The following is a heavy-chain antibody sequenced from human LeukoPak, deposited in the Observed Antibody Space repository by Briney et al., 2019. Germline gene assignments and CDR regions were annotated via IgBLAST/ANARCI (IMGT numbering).Heavy chain of an antibody. D-gene: IGHD6-13*01. J-gene: IGHJ4*02. V-gene: IGHV3-30*18. CDR3: AKDPIIRGAAARPDY. Sequence: PGRSLRLSCAASGFTFSSYGMHWVRQAPGKGLEWVAVISYDGSNKYYADSVEGRFTISRDNSKNTLYLQMNSLRAEDTAVYYCAKDPIIRGAAARPDYWGQGTLVTVSS. CDR2: ISYDGSNK. CDR1: GFTFSSYG.